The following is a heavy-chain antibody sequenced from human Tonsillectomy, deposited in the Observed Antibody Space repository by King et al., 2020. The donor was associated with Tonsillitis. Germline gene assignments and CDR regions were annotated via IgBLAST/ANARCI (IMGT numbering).Heavy chain of an antibody. D-gene: IGHD1-26*01. CDR2: ISYSGKN. V-gene: IGHV4-30-4*01. J-gene: IGHJ4*02. CDR3: ARGLRVRGSYPYFDF. CDR1: GGSISSGDYF. Sequence: QVQLQESGPGLVKPSETLSLTCTVSGGSISSGDYFWSWIRQPPGKDLEWIGHISYSGKNHYNPSLESRLTISLDTSKNQFSLKLSSVAAADTAVYYCARGLRVRGSYPYFDFWGQGILVTVSS.